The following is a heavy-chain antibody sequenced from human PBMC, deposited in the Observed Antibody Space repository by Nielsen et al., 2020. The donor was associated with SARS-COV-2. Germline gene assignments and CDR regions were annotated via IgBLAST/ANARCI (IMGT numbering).Heavy chain of an antibody. J-gene: IGHJ3*02. D-gene: IGHD3-10*01. CDR2: ISWNSGSI. CDR1: GFTFDDYA. CDR3: AKGDGSGSYYGFFVGIAFDI. Sequence: GGSLRLSCAASGFTFDDYAMHWVRQAPGKGLEWVSGISWNSGSIGYADSVKGRFTISRDNAKNSLYLQMNSLRAEDTALYYCAKGDGSGSYYGFFVGIAFDIWGQGTMVTVSS. V-gene: IGHV3-9*01.